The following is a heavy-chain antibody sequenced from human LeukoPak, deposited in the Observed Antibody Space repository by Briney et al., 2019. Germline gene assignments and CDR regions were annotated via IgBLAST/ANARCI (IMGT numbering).Heavy chain of an antibody. CDR2: IYWDDDK. D-gene: IGHD3-22*01. J-gene: IGHJ4*02. Sequence: SGPTLVNPTQTLTLTCTFSGFSLSTSEVGVGWIRQPPGKALEWLAVIYWDDDKRYSPSLKSRLTSTKDTSKNQVVLTMTNMDPVDTATYYCANVHPLSSGYYEVPDFWGQGTLVTVSS. CDR3: ANVHPLSSGYYEVPDF. CDR1: GFSLSTSEVG. V-gene: IGHV2-5*02.